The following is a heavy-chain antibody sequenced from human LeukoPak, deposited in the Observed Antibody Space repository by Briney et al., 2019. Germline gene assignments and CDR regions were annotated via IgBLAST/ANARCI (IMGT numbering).Heavy chain of an antibody. CDR2: IYYSGST. Sequence: SDTLSLTCAVSGYSISSSNWWGWIRQPPGKGLEWIGYIYYSGSTYYNPSLKSRVTISVDTSKNQFSLKLTSVTAADTAMYYCAREGTSDNYLGIDYWGQGTLLTVSS. V-gene: IGHV4-28*03. J-gene: IGHJ4*02. D-gene: IGHD2/OR15-2a*01. CDR1: GYSISSSNW. CDR3: AREGTSDNYLGIDY.